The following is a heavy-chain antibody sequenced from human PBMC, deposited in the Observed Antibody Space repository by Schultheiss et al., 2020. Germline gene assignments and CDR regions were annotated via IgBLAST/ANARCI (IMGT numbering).Heavy chain of an antibody. J-gene: IGHJ4*02. CDR3: ATIRGYTGMVAV. V-gene: IGHV4-4*02. CDR1: GGSISSSNW. Sequence: SETLSLTCAVSGGSISSSNWWSWVRQPPERIGEVYQSGSANYNPSLKSRVAISVDKSKNQFSLKLSSVTAADTAVYYCATIRGYTGMVAVWGQGTPVTVSS. D-gene: IGHD5-18*01. CDR2: VYQSGSA.